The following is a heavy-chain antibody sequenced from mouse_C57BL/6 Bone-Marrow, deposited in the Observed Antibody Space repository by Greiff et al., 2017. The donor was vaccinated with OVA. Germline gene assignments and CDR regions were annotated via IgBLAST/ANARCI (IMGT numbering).Heavy chain of an antibody. CDR2: INPGSGGT. D-gene: IGHD3-2*02. CDR1: GYAFTNYL. Sequence: VQLQQSGAELVRPGTSVKVSCKASGYAFTNYLIEWVKQRPGQGLEWIGVINPGSGGTNYNEKFKGKATLTADKSSSTAYMQLSSLTSEDSAVYFCARGDSSVPFAYWGQGTLVTVSA. CDR3: ARGDSSVPFAY. J-gene: IGHJ3*01. V-gene: IGHV1-54*01.